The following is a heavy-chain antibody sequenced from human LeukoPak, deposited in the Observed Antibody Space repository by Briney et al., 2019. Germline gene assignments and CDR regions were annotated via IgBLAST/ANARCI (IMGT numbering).Heavy chain of an antibody. CDR2: VSYGGTDK. Sequence: GGSLRLSCEASGFRFSNYGMHWVRQVPGKGLEWVAVVSYGGTDKYYTDSVKGRFTISRDNAKNTLYLQMNSLRAEDTAVYYCAMEGFDIWGQGTMVTVSS. V-gene: IGHV3-30*03. CDR1: GFRFSNYG. D-gene: IGHD3-3*01. CDR3: AMEGFDI. J-gene: IGHJ3*02.